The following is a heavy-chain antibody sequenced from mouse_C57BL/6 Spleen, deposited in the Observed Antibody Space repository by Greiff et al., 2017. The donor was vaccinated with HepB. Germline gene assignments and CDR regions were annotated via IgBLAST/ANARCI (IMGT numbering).Heavy chain of an antibody. CDR2: ISSGGDYI. Sequence: EVKVEESGEGLVKPGGSLKLSCAASGFTFSSYAMSWVRQTPEKRLEWVAYISSGGDYIYYADTVKGRFTISRDNARNTLYLQMSSLKSEDTAMYYCTREGGVVARSWYFDVWGTGTTVTVSS. CDR1: GFTFSSYA. CDR3: TREGGVVARSWYFDV. D-gene: IGHD1-1*01. V-gene: IGHV5-9-1*02. J-gene: IGHJ1*03.